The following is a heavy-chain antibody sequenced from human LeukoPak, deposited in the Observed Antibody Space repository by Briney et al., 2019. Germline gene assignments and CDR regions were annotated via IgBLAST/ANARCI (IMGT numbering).Heavy chain of an antibody. CDR1: GGSFSGYY. J-gene: IGHJ5*02. V-gene: IGHV4-34*01. Sequence: SETLSLTCAVYGGSFSGYYWSWIRQPPGKGLEWIGEINHSGSTNYNPYLKSRVTISVDTYKNQFSLKLSSVTAADTSVYYCARVTYNWFDPSGQGTMVTVSS. CDR3: ARVTYNWFDP. CDR2: INHSGST. D-gene: IGHD2-21*02.